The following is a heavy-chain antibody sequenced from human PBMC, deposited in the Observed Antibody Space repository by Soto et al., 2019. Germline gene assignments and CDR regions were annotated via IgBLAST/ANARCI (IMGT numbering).Heavy chain of an antibody. J-gene: IGHJ4*02. V-gene: IGHV1-18*04. D-gene: IGHD2-15*01. CDR3: ARTPRAQMIVLEAATRFDY. Sequence: EASVKVSCKTSGYTLSTYGFNWVRQAPGQGLEWMGWISPYNGDTNYAQNFQGRVTLTTDTSTSTAYMELRSLTSDDTAVYYCARTPRAQMIVLEAATRFDYWGQGTLVTVSS. CDR1: GYTLSTYG. CDR2: ISPYNGDT.